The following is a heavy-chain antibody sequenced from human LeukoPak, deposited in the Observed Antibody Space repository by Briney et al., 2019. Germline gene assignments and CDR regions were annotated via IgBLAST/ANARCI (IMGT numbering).Heavy chain of an antibody. V-gene: IGHV3-72*01. J-gene: IGHJ4*02. D-gene: IGHD5-18*01. Sequence: PGGSLRLSCAASGFSDSSSGIHWVRQAPGKGLEWVGRIRNEANRYTTEYAASVKGRFTISRDDSKNSLYLQMNSLKTEDTAVYYCTRLRNYGYDFWGQGTLVTVSS. CDR3: TRLRNYGYDF. CDR2: IRNEANRYTT. CDR1: GFSDSSSG.